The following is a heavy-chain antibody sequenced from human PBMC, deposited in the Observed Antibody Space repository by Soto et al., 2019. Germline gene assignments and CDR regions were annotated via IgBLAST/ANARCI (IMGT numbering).Heavy chain of an antibody. J-gene: IGHJ5*02. CDR3: ARRITGTTKHNWFDP. D-gene: IGHD1-7*01. CDR2: IYYSGST. CDR1: GGSISSSSYY. V-gene: IGHV4-39*01. Sequence: SETLSLTCTVSGGSISSSSYYWGWIRQPPGKGLEWIGSIYYSGSTYYNPSLKSRVTISVDTSKNQFSLKLSSVTAADTSVYYCARRITGTTKHNWFDPWGQGTLVTVSS.